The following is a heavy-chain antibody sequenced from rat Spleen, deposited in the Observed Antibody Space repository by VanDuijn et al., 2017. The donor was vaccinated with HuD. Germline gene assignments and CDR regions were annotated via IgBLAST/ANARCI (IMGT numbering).Heavy chain of an antibody. J-gene: IGHJ2*01. D-gene: IGHD4-3*01. Sequence: QVQLKESGPGLVQPSQTLSLTCTVSGFSLTSYLVSWVRQSPGKGLEWMGVIWTDGSTTYNSLFKSRLSISRDASKSQLFLKMNRLQTEDTATYFCARDGGELGYWGQGVMVTVSS. V-gene: IGHV2-15*01. CDR3: ARDGGELGY. CDR2: IWTDGST. CDR1: GFSLTSYL.